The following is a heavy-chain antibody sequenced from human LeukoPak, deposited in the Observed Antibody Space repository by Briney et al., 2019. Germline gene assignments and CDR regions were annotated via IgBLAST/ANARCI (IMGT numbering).Heavy chain of an antibody. V-gene: IGHV3-11*01. D-gene: IGHD5-24*01. CDR1: GFTFSDYY. Sequence: PVGSLRLACAASGFTFSDYYMSWIRQAPGKGLEWVSYISSSGSTIYYADSVKGRFTISRDNAKNSLYLQMNSLRAEDTAVYYCARLRRRLQYQHAFDIWGQGTMVTVSS. J-gene: IGHJ3*02. CDR2: ISSSGSTI. CDR3: ARLRRRLQYQHAFDI.